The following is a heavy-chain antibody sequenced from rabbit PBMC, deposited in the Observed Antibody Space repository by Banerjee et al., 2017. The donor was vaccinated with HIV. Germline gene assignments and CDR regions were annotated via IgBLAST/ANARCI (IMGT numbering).Heavy chain of an antibody. Sequence: QSLEESGGDLVQPGASLTLTCTASGFTISSSYWICWVRQAPGKGLEWIACIYAGSSGTTYYASWAKGRFTISKTSSTTVTLQMTSLTAADTATYFCARGDYSSGWGNLWGQGTLVTVS. V-gene: IGHV1S40*01. CDR2: IYAGSSGTT. CDR1: GFTISSSYW. CDR3: ARGDYSSGWGNL. D-gene: IGHD4-1*01. J-gene: IGHJ4*01.